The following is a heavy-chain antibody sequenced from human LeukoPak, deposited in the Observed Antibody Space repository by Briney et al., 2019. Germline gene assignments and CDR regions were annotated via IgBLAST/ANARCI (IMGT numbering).Heavy chain of an antibody. Sequence: SETLSLTCTVSGGSISSYYWSWIRQPAGKGLEWIGYIYHSGSTYYNPSLKSRVTISVDRSKNQFSLKLSSVTAADTAVYYCARVIVVVPAAIPYYFDYWGQGTLVTVSS. CDR2: IYHSGST. J-gene: IGHJ4*02. CDR3: ARVIVVVPAAIPYYFDY. V-gene: IGHV4-59*12. CDR1: GGSISSYY. D-gene: IGHD2-2*01.